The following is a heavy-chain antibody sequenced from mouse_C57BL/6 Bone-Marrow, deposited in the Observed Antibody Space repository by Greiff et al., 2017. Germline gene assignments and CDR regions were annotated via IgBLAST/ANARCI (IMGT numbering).Heavy chain of an antibody. CDR1: GFSLSTFGMG. J-gene: IGHJ1*03. Sequence: QVTLKVSGPGLLQPSQTLSLTCSFSGFSLSTFGMGVGWIRPPSGKGLEWLAHICWDDDKYYNPTLKSRLTSSKDTSINHVFLKIANVYTADTATYYCARIYYDGSSGYFDVWGKGTTVTVSS. V-gene: IGHV8-8*01. CDR3: ARIYYDGSSGYFDV. D-gene: IGHD1-1*01. CDR2: ICWDDDK.